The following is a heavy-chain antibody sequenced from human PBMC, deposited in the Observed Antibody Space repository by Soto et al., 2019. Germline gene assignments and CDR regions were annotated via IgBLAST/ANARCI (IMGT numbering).Heavy chain of an antibody. Sequence: SETLSLTCTVSGGSINSHFWSSIRQPAGKGLEWIGHVHISGLTTYNPSLRSRVTLSLDPPKNQLSLKLTSVTAADTAVYYGARGRRGVREPNWCDPWGQGTLVTVSS. CDR2: VHISGLT. CDR1: GGSINSHF. V-gene: IGHV4-4*07. CDR3: ARGRRGVREPNWCDP. J-gene: IGHJ5*02. D-gene: IGHD1-1*01.